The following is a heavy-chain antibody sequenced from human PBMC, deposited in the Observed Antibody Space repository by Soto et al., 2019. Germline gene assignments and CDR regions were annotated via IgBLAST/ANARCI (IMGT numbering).Heavy chain of an antibody. CDR2: ISGSGGST. V-gene: IGHV3-23*01. CDR3: AKDYYDSSGYPNYYYYYGMDV. D-gene: IGHD3-22*01. CDR1: GFTFSSYA. Sequence: GGSLRLSCAASGFTFSSYAMSWVRQAPGKGLEWVSAISGSGGSTYYADSVKGRFTISRDNSKNTLYLQMNSLRAEDTAVYYCAKDYYDSSGYPNYYYYYGMDVWGQGTTVTVSS. J-gene: IGHJ6*02.